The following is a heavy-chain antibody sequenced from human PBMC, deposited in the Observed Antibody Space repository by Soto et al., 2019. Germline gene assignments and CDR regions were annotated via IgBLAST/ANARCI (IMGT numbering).Heavy chain of an antibody. CDR1: GFTFSSYG. CDR2: ISYDGSNK. J-gene: IGHJ6*02. V-gene: IGHV3-30*18. D-gene: IGHD5-12*01. Sequence: PGGSLRLSCAASGFTFSSYGMHWVRQAPGKGLEWVAVISYDGSNKYYADSVKGRFTISRDNSKNTLYLQMNSLRAEDTAVYYCAKDQGGYAPWAYYYYGMDVWGQGTTVTVSS. CDR3: AKDQGGYAPWAYYYYGMDV.